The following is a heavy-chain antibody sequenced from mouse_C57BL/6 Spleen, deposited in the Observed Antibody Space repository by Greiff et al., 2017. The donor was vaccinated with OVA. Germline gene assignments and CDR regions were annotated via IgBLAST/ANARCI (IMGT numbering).Heavy chain of an antibody. CDR3: ARWLLPNAMDY. CDR1: GYTFTSYW. D-gene: IGHD2-3*01. J-gene: IGHJ4*01. Sequence: QVQLQQPGAELVMPGASVKLSCKASGYTFTSYWMHWVKQRPGPGLEWIGEIDPSDSYTKYNQKFKGKSTLTVDNSSSTAYMQLSSLTSEDSAVYYCARWLLPNAMDYWGQGTSVTVSS. CDR2: IDPSDSYT. V-gene: IGHV1-69*01.